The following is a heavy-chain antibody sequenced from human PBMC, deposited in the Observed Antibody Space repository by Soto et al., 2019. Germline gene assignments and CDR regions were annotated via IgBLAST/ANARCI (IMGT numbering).Heavy chain of an antibody. D-gene: IGHD3-10*01. CDR1: GASISSGAYY. Sequence: QVQLQESGPGLVKPSQTLSLTCTVSGASISSGAYYWSWIRQQPGKGLEWVGYIYYTGNSYYNPSLKSPISLSIDTANYQFSLRVSSVTAADTAVYYCAAGSGTHYSVATGFDFWGLGTLVTVSP. CDR3: AAGSGTHYSVATGFDF. CDR2: IYYTGNS. V-gene: IGHV4-31*01. J-gene: IGHJ4*02.